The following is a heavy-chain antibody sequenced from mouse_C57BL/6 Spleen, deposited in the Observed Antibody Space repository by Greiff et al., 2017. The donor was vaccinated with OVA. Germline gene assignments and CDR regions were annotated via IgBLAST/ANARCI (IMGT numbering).Heavy chain of an antibody. CDR2: IVPESGGT. CDR3: ARERKLRLNFDY. D-gene: IGHD3-2*02. V-gene: IGHV1-15*01. J-gene: IGHJ2*01. Sequence: VQLLESGAELVRPGASVTLSCKASGYTFTDYEMSWVKQTPVHGLEWIVAIVPESGGTDYNQKLKGKAILTTDKSTSTTYMELRSLTSEDSAIYYCARERKLRLNFDYWGQGTTLTVSS. CDR1: GYTFTDYE.